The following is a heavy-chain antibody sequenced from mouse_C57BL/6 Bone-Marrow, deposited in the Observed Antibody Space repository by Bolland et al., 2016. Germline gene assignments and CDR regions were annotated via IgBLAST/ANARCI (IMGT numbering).Heavy chain of an antibody. CDR3: ARLGLLDY. Sequence: DINPNNGGTSYNQKFKGKATLTVDKSSSTAYMEFRSLTSEDSAVYCCARLGLLDYWGQGTLV. D-gene: IGHD2-3*01. CDR2: INPNNGGT. J-gene: IGHJ3*01. V-gene: IGHV1-26*01.